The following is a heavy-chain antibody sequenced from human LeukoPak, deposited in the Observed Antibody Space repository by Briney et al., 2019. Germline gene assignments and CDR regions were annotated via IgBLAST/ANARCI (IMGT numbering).Heavy chain of an antibody. Sequence: SETLSLTCAVSGGSISSYYWSWVRQPPGKGLEWIGEIHPSGSTNSNPSLKSRVTISVDTSKNQFSLKLSSVTAADTAVYYCARDKGLRFLEWLVGGYYFDYWGQGTLVTVSS. CDR3: ARDKGLRFLEWLVGGYYFDY. CDR2: IHPSGST. D-gene: IGHD3-3*01. CDR1: GGSISSYY. V-gene: IGHV4-4*02. J-gene: IGHJ4*02.